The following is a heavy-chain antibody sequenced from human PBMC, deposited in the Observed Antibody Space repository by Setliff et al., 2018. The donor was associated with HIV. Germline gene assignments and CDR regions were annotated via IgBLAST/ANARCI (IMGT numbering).Heavy chain of an antibody. CDR1: GFTVSSNY. Sequence: GGSLRLSCAASGFTVSSNYMSWVRQAPGKGLEWVSVIYIGGSTYYADSVKGRFTISRDNSKNTLYLQMDSLRAEDTAVYYCARRDSYYYGSGSLNRYYFDYWGQGTLVTVSS. D-gene: IGHD3-10*01. V-gene: IGHV3-66*04. J-gene: IGHJ4*02. CDR3: ARRDSYYYGSGSLNRYYFDY. CDR2: IYIGGST.